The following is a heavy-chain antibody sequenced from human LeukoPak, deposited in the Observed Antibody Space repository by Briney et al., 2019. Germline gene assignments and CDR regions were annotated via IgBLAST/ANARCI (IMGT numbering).Heavy chain of an antibody. D-gene: IGHD5-12*01. CDR1: GFIFNTYV. J-gene: IGHJ4*02. V-gene: IGHV3-23*01. CDR3: ARGPSGYHNT. Sequence: GGSLRLSCAASGFIFNTYVMHWVRQAPGKGLEWVSAISGSGGSTYYADSVKGRFTISRDNSKNTLYLQMNSLRAEDTAVYYCARGPSGYHNTGGQGTLVTVSS. CDR2: ISGSGGST.